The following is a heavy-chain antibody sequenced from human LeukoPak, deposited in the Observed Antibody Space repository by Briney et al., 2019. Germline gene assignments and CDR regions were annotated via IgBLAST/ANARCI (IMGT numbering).Heavy chain of an antibody. D-gene: IGHD3-22*01. CDR1: GGTFSSYA. CDR3: APRKHYYDSSGYPIYDAFDI. J-gene: IGHJ3*02. Sequence: SVKVSCKASGGTFSSYAISWVRQAPGQGLEWMGGIIPIFGTANYAQKFQGRVTITTDESTSTAYMELSSLRSEDTAVYYCAPRKHYYDSSGYPIYDAFDIWGQGTMVTVSS. CDR2: IIPIFGTA. V-gene: IGHV1-69*05.